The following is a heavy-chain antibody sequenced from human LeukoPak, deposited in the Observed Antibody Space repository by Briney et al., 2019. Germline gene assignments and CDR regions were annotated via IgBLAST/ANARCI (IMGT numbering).Heavy chain of an antibody. CDR3: ARGQWRRLTNWFDP. CDR1: GGSISSGSYY. V-gene: IGHV4-61*01. CDR2: IYYSGSA. J-gene: IGHJ5*02. Sequence: SETLSLTCTVSGGSISSGSYYWSWIRQPPGKGLEWIGYIYYSGSANYNPSLKSRVTMSVDTSKNQFSLKLSSVTAADTAVYYCARGQWRRLTNWFDPWGQGTLVTVSS. D-gene: IGHD5-12*01.